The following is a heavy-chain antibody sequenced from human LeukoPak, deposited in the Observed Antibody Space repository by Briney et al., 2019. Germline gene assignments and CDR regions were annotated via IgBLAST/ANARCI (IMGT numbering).Heavy chain of an antibody. CDR1: GGSISNYY. V-gene: IGHV4-4*07. CDR2: IYTSGST. J-gene: IGHJ3*02. D-gene: IGHD2-15*01. Sequence: PSETLSLTCTVSGGSISNYYWSWIRQPAGKGLEWIGRIYTSGSTNYNPSLKSRVTMSVDTSKNHFSLRLSSVTAADTPVYYCARDTVVAAHDDAFDIWGQGTMVTVSS. CDR3: ARDTVVAAHDDAFDI.